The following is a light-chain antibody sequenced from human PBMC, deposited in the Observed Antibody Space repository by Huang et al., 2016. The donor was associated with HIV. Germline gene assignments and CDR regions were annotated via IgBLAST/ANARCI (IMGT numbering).Light chain of an antibody. V-gene: IGKV4-1*01. CDR3: QQYYRTPWT. J-gene: IGKJ1*01. CDR1: QSVLYSSNNKNY. Sequence: DIVMTQSPDSLAVSLGERATINCKSSQSVLYSSNNKNYLAWYQQKPGQPPKRLIYWAATRESGGPDRFSGSGSVTDFTLTISSLQAEDVAVYYCQQYYRTPWTFGQGTKVEIK. CDR2: WAA.